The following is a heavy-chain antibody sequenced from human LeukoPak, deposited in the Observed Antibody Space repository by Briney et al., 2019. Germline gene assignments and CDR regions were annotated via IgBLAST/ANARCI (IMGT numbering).Heavy chain of an antibody. Sequence: ASVKVSCKASGYTFTGYYMYWVRQAPGQGPEWMGWIIPNSGGTKYAQKFQGRVTMTGDTSTSTAYVEVSSLTSEDTAIYYCARELHGGYFDYWGQGTPVAVSS. D-gene: IGHD3-16*01. V-gene: IGHV1-2*02. CDR1: GYTFTGYY. CDR3: ARELHGGYFDY. J-gene: IGHJ4*02. CDR2: IIPNSGGT.